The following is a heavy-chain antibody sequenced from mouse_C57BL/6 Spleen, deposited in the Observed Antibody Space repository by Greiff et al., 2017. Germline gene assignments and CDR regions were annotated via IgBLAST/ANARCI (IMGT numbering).Heavy chain of an antibody. J-gene: IGHJ4*01. Sequence: EVKLMESGGGLVQPGGSLSLSCAASGFTFTDYYMSWVRQPPGKALEWLGFIRNKANGYTTEYSASVKGRFTISRDNSQSILYLQMNALRAEDSATYYGARCNWDDAMDYWGQGTSVTVAS. V-gene: IGHV7-3*01. CDR3: ARCNWDDAMDY. CDR2: IRNKANGYTT. D-gene: IGHD4-1*01. CDR1: GFTFTDYY.